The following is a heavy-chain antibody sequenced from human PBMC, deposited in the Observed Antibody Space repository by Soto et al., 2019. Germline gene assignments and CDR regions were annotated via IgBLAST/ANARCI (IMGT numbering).Heavy chain of an antibody. CDR1: AYTLTEFP. Sequence: QVQVVQSGAEVRKPGASVKLSCKVLAYTLTEFPIHWVRQAPGKGLEWMGVSDPEEGGTIFAQKFQGRVTMTEDTSTDTVYMELSSLRSEDTAVYYCAIGGRAAEFDYWGQGTLVTVSS. D-gene: IGHD2-15*01. CDR3: AIGGRAAEFDY. CDR2: SDPEEGGT. V-gene: IGHV1-24*01. J-gene: IGHJ4*02.